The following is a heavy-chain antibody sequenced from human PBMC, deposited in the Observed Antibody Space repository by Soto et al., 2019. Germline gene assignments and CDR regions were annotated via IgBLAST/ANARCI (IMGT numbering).Heavy chain of an antibody. CDR3: ARGLPIVADY. Sequence: QVQLVQSGAEVKKPGATVKGSCKASGYTFTSYAMHWVRQAPGQRLEWMGWINAGNGNTKYSQKFQGRVTSTRDTSASTAYMELSSLRSEDTAVYYCARGLPIVADYWGQGTLVTVSS. CDR1: GYTFTSYA. CDR2: INAGNGNT. V-gene: IGHV1-3*01. J-gene: IGHJ4*02. D-gene: IGHD3-22*01.